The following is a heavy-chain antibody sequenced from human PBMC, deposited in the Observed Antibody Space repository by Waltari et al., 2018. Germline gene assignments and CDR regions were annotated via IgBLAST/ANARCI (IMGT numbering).Heavy chain of an antibody. D-gene: IGHD1-26*01. CDR2: IYSGSST. CDR3: ARGRIVGATSPFGY. CDR1: GFTVSSNH. V-gene: IGHV3-53*01. Sequence: EVQLVESGGGLIQPRGSLRLSCAASGFTVSSNHLRRVRPAPGKGLEWVSVIYSGSSTYYADSVKGRFTISRDNSKNTLYLQMNSLRAEDTAVYYCARGRIVGATSPFGYWGQGTLVTVSS. J-gene: IGHJ4*02.